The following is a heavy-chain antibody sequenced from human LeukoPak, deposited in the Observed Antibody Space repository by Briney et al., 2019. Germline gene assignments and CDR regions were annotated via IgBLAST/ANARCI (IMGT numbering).Heavy chain of an antibody. J-gene: IGHJ4*02. CDR1: GGSISSYY. Sequence: NPSETLSHTCTVSGGSISSYYWSWIRQPPGKGLEWIGYIYTSGSTNYNPSLKSRVTISVDMSKNQFSLKLSSVTAADTAVYYCARVINWNLDYWGQGTLVTVSS. V-gene: IGHV4-4*09. D-gene: IGHD1-20*01. CDR3: ARVINWNLDY. CDR2: IYTSGST.